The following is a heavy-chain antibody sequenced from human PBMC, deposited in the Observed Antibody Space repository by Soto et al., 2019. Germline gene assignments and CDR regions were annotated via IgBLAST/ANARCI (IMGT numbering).Heavy chain of an antibody. J-gene: IGHJ3*02. CDR2: IYYSGST. Sequence: QVQLQESGPGLVKPSETLSLICTVSGGSISSYYWSWIRQPPGKGLEWIGYIYYSGSTNYNPSLKSRVTISVDTSKNQFSLKLSSVTAADTAVYYCARLTLVDTAMVIAFDIWGQGTMVTVSS. D-gene: IGHD5-18*01. CDR1: GGSISSYY. V-gene: IGHV4-59*01. CDR3: ARLTLVDTAMVIAFDI.